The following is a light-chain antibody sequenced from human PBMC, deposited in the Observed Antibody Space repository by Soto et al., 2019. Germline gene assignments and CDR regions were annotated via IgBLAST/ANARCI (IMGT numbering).Light chain of an antibody. CDR1: QGISSY. Sequence: AIRTTQSPSSFSASTGDRVTITCRASQGISSYLAWYQQKPGKAPKLLIYAASTLQSGVPSRFSGSGSGTDFTLTISCLQSEYFATYYCQQYYSYPWTFGQGTKVEIK. CDR3: QQYYSYPWT. J-gene: IGKJ1*01. CDR2: AAS. V-gene: IGKV1-8*01.